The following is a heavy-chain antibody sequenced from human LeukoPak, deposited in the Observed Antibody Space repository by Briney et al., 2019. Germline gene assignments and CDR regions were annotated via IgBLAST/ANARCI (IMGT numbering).Heavy chain of an antibody. CDR1: GGSISSYY. CDR3: ARAPYSYGLYYYYYYMDV. Sequence: PSETLSLTCNVSGGSISSYYWSWIRQPAGKGLEWIGRIYTSGSTNYNPSLKSRVTMSVDTSKNQFSLKLSSVTAADTAVYYCARAPYSYGLYYYYYYMDVWGKGTTVTVSS. J-gene: IGHJ6*03. CDR2: IYTSGST. D-gene: IGHD5-18*01. V-gene: IGHV4-4*07.